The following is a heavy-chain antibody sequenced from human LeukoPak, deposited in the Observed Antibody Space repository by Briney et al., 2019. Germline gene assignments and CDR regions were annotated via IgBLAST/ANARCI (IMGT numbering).Heavy chain of an antibody. D-gene: IGHD5-12*01. CDR1: GGSISSYY. V-gene: IGHV4-4*07. Sequence: PSETLSLTCTVSGGSISSYYWSRIRQPAGKGLEWIGRIYTSGSTNYNPSLKSRVTMSVDTSKNQFSLKLSSVTAADTAVYYCARGETLSGYDFLDYWGQGTLVTVSS. CDR2: IYTSGST. CDR3: ARGETLSGYDFLDY. J-gene: IGHJ4*02.